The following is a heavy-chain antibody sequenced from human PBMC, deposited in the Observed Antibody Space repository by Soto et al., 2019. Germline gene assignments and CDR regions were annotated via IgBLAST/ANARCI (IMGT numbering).Heavy chain of an antibody. Sequence: PGGSLRLSGAASGFTVSSNYMSWFRQAPGKGLEWVSVIYSGGSTYYAYSVKGRFTISRDNSKNTLYLQMNSLRAEDTAVYYCARSLLEWFYYGMDVWGQGTTVTVSS. D-gene: IGHD3-3*01. CDR1: GFTVSSNY. CDR2: IYSGGST. CDR3: ARSLLEWFYYGMDV. V-gene: IGHV3-53*01. J-gene: IGHJ6*02.